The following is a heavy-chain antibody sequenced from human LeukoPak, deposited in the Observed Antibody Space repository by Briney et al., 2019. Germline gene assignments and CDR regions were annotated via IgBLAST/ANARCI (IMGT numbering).Heavy chain of an antibody. V-gene: IGHV3-23*01. CDR3: AKPWKYDGYISDAFDI. Sequence: GGSLRLSCEASGFTFSIYGMTWVRQAPGKGRECVSGVSGSGGNTKHADSVKGRFTISRDNSKNALYLQMNSLRAEDTAVYYCAKPWKYDGYISDAFDIWGQGTMVTVSS. J-gene: IGHJ3*02. D-gene: IGHD5-24*01. CDR1: GFTFSIYG. CDR2: VSGSGGNT.